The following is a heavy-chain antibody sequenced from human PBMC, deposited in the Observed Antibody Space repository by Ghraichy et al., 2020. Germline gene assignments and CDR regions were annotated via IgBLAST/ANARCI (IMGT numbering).Heavy chain of an antibody. Sequence: GGSLRLSCAASGFTFSSYAMSWVRQAPGKGLEWVSAISGSGGSTYYADSVKGRFTISRDNSKNTLYLQMNSLRAEDTAVYYCAKVAAAGTMFRDFDLWSRGTLVTVSS. CDR3: AKVAAAGTMFRDFDL. V-gene: IGHV3-23*01. D-gene: IGHD6-13*01. CDR1: GFTFSSYA. CDR2: ISGSGGST. J-gene: IGHJ2*01.